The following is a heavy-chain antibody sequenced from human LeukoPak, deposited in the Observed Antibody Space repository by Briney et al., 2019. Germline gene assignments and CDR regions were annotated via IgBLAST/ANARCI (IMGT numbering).Heavy chain of an antibody. CDR3: ARGLHYNILTGGMDV. V-gene: IGHV4-34*01. D-gene: IGHD3-9*01. CDR2: MSHTGAT. Sequence: PSETLSLTCAVFGGSFSGYYWSWIRQSPEKGLEWIGEMSHTGATNYNPSLKSRVTASVDTSKKQFSLNLRSVTAADTAVYYCARGLHYNILTGGMDVWGQGTTVIVSS. J-gene: IGHJ6*02. CDR1: GGSFSGYY.